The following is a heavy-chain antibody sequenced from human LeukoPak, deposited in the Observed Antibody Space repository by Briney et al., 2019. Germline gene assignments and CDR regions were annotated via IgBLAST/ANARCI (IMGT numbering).Heavy chain of an antibody. D-gene: IGHD3-10*01. J-gene: IGHJ4*02. V-gene: IGHV3-23*01. CDR3: AREGSLERRGGFDY. CDR1: GFTFTNYA. CDR2: ISASGGNT. Sequence: GGSLRLSCAASGFTFTNYAMSWVRQAPGKGLEWVSTISASGGNTYYADSVKGRFTISRDNSENTLYLQMNSLRAEDTAVYYCAREGSLERRGGFDYWGQGTLVTVSS.